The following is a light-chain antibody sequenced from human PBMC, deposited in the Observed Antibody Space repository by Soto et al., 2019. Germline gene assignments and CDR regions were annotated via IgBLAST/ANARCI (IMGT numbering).Light chain of an antibody. V-gene: IGKV3-20*01. CDR1: QSVSSSY. J-gene: IGKJ1*01. Sequence: EVVMRQSPGTLSLSPGERATLSCRASQSVSSSYLAWYQQKPGQAPRLLIYDASNRATGIPARFSGSGSGTDFTLTISRLEPEDFAVYYCQQYGSSPWTFGQGTKVDIK. CDR3: QQYGSSPWT. CDR2: DAS.